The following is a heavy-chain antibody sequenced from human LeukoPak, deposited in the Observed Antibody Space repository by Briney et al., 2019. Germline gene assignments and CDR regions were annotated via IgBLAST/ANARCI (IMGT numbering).Heavy chain of an antibody. Sequence: PSETLSLTCTVPGGAISRYYWSWIRQPAGKGLEWIGRIYTSGSTDYNPSLNGRVTISVDKTKNHFSLKLTSVTAAATAVYYYARRDPNWYFDLWGRGTLVTVSS. CDR1: GGAISRYY. CDR2: IYTSGST. CDR3: ARRDPNWYFDL. V-gene: IGHV4-4*07. J-gene: IGHJ2*01.